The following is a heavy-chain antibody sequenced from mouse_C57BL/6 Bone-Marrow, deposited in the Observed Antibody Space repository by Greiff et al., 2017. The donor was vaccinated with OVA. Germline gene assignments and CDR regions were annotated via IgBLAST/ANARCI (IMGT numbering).Heavy chain of an antibody. Sequence: EVKLMESGGDLVKPGGSLKLSCAASGFTFSSYGMSWVRQTPDKRLEWVATLSSGGSYTYYPDSVKGRFTISRDKAKNTLYLQMSSLKSEDTAMYYCARHDSSGYYAMDYWGQGTSVTVSS. CDR2: LSSGGSYT. CDR3: ARHDSSGYYAMDY. D-gene: IGHD3-2*02. CDR1: GFTFSSYG. J-gene: IGHJ4*01. V-gene: IGHV5-6*01.